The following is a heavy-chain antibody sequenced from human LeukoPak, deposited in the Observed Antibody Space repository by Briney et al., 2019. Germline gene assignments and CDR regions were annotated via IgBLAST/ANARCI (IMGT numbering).Heavy chain of an antibody. CDR1: GYSFTSYW. CDR3: ARHPLVTSASYAFDI. J-gene: IGHJ3*02. CDR2: VYPGDSDT. Sequence: GESLKISCKGSGYSFTSYWIGWVRQVPGKGLEWMGIVYPGDSDTRYSPSFQGQVTISADKSISTAYLQWSSLKASDTAMYYCARHPLVTSASYAFDIWGQGTMVTVSS. D-gene: IGHD3-9*01. V-gene: IGHV5-51*01.